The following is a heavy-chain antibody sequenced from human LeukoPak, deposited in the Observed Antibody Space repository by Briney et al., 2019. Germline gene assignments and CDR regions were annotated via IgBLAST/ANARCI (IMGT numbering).Heavy chain of an antibody. Sequence: SETLSLTCAVYAGSFSGYYWSWIRQPPGKGLEWIGEINHSGRTNYNPSLKSRVNISVDTSKNQFSLKLSSVTAADTAVYYCARGRGVEDYYDSSGDIDYWGQGTLVTVSS. CDR3: ARGRGVEDYYDSSGDIDY. CDR2: INHSGRT. J-gene: IGHJ4*02. D-gene: IGHD3-22*01. V-gene: IGHV4-34*01. CDR1: AGSFSGYY.